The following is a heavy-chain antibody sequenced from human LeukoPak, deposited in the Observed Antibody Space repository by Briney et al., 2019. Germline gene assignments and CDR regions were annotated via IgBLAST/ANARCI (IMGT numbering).Heavy chain of an antibody. D-gene: IGHD2-2*01. CDR3: ARAGTYCSSTSCYYFDY. CDR2: ISYDGSNK. V-gene: IGHV3-30*03. J-gene: IGHJ4*02. Sequence: GGSLRLSCAASGFTFSSYGMHWVRQAPGKGLEWVAVISYDGSNKYYADSVKGRFTISRDNSKNTLYLQMNSLRAEDTAVYYCARAGTYCSSTSCYYFDYWGQGTLVTVSS. CDR1: GFTFSSYG.